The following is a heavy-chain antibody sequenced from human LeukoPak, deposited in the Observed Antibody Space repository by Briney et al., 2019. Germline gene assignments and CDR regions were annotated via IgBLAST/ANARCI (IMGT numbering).Heavy chain of an antibody. CDR3: ARDPLYSSSFDY. J-gene: IGHJ4*02. CDR2: INSDGSST. D-gene: IGHD6-6*01. CDR1: GFTFSSYW. Sequence: PGGSLRLSCAASGFTFSSYWMHWVRQAPGKGLLWVSRINSDGSSTSYADSVKGRFTISRDNAKNTLYLQMNSLGAEDTAVYYCARDPLYSSSFDYWGQGTLVTVSS. V-gene: IGHV3-74*01.